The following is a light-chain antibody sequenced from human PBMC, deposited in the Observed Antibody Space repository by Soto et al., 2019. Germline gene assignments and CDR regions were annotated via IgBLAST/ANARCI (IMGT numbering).Light chain of an antibody. J-gene: IGLJ2*01. CDR3: CSYADTNTFVL. V-gene: IGLV2-11*01. Sequence: QSALTQPRSVSGSPGQSVTISCTGTSSDVGGYNFVSWYQQHPGKAPKLMIYDLSQRPSGVPDRFSASKSGNTASLTISGLQAEDEADYYCCSYADTNTFVLFGGGTKLTVL. CDR1: SSDVGGYNF. CDR2: DLS.